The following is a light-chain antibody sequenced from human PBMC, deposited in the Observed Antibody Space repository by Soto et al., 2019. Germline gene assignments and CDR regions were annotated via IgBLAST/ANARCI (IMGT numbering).Light chain of an antibody. Sequence: DIQMTQSPSSLSASVGDRVIITCRASQSISNYLNWYQQKPGKAPKLLIFAASSLQSGVPTRFSGSRSGPDITLTISSLQPEDFAYYYYQQSYSSPPTFGRGTKVEIK. CDR3: QQSYSSPPT. CDR2: AAS. J-gene: IGKJ1*01. CDR1: QSISNY. V-gene: IGKV1-39*01.